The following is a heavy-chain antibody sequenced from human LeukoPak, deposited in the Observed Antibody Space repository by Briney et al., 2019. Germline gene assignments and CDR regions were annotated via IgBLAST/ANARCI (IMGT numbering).Heavy chain of an antibody. D-gene: IGHD3-10*01. V-gene: IGHV4-39*07. CDR1: GGSISSSIYY. CDR2: IYYSGST. CDR3: ARVHLDYGSGRLSNWFDP. J-gene: IGHJ5*02. Sequence: PSETLSLTCTVSGGSISSSIYYWGWIRQPPGKGLEWIGSIYYSGSTYYNPSLKSRVTISVDTSKNQFSLKLSSVTAADTAVYYCARVHLDYGSGRLSNWFDPWGHGTLVTVSS.